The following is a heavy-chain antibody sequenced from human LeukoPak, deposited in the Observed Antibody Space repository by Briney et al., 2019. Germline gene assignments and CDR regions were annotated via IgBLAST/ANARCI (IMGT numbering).Heavy chain of an antibody. CDR3: AREVPENFNFDY. CDR2: IKPSGGST. J-gene: IGHJ4*02. Sequence: FTSYYTHWVRQAPGQGLEWMGIIKPSGGSTLYAQKFQGRVTVTSDMSTSTVYVELSSLRSEDTAVYYCAREVPENFNFDYWGQGTLVTVSS. CDR1: FTSYY. D-gene: IGHD2/OR15-2a*01. V-gene: IGHV1-46*01.